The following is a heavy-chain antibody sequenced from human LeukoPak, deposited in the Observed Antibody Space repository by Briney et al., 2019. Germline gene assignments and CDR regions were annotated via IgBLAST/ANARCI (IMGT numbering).Heavy chain of an antibody. Sequence: GGSLRLSCAASGFTFSDYYTSWIRQAPGKGLGWVSYISSSGSTIYYADSVKGRFTISRDNAKNSLYLQMNSLRAEDTAVYYCARDRGYYCYYYMDVWGKGATVTVSS. CDR3: ARDRGYYCYYYMDV. J-gene: IGHJ6*03. CDR2: ISSSGSTI. V-gene: IGHV3-11*01. CDR1: GFTFSDYY.